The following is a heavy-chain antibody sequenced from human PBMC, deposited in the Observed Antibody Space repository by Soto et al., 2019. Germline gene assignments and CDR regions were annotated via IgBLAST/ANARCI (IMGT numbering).Heavy chain of an antibody. V-gene: IGHV3-21*01. J-gene: IGHJ6*02. CDR3: ARYDSSGYYWPYYYYGMDL. CDR1: GFTFSTYS. Sequence: EVQLVESGGGLVKPGGSLRLSCAASGFTFSTYSMNWVRQAPGKGLEWVSSISSSGSYIYYADSVKGRFTISRDNAKNSLYLQMNSLRAGDTAVYYCARYDSSGYYWPYYYYGMDLWGQGTTVTVSS. D-gene: IGHD3-22*01. CDR2: ISSSGSYI.